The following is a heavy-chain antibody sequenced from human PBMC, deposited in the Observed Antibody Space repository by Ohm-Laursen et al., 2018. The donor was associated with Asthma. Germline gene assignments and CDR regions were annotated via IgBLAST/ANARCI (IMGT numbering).Heavy chain of an antibody. V-gene: IGHV3-30-3*01. CDR1: GFTFSSYA. CDR3: ARDPSDILRWIYCYGMDV. Sequence: SLRLSCAASGFTFSSYAMHWVRQAPGKGLEWVAVISYDGSNKYYADSVKGRFTISRDNSKNTLYLQMSSLRAEDTAVYYCARDPSDILRWIYCYGMDVWGQGTTVTVSS. CDR2: ISYDGSNK. D-gene: IGHD3-9*01. J-gene: IGHJ6*02.